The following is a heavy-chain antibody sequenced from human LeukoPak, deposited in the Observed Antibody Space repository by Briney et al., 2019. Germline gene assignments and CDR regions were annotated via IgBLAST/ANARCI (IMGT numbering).Heavy chain of an antibody. D-gene: IGHD2-2*02. CDR2: IYPDDSDT. CDR1: GYSFRNYW. V-gene: IGHV5-51*01. Sequence: GESLKISCKGFGYSFRNYWIAWVRQMPGKGLEWMGIIYPDDSDTRYSPSFQGQVTISADKSISTAYLQWSSLKASDTAIYYCAIGVDSTTNCYRCFNYWGLGTLVTVSS. J-gene: IGHJ4*02. CDR3: AIGVDSTTNCYRCFNY.